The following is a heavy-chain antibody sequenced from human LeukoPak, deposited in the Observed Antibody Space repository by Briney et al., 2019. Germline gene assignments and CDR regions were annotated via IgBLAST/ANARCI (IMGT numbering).Heavy chain of an antibody. D-gene: IGHD6-19*01. V-gene: IGHV4-4*02. Sequence: PSETLSLTCAVSGGSISSSNWWSWVRQPPGKGLEWIGEIYHSGSTNYNPSLKSRVTISVDKSKNQFSLKLSSVTAADTAVYYCARVVIPVAGMGDQFDYWGQGTLVTVSS. CDR2: IYHSGST. CDR1: GGSISSSNW. J-gene: IGHJ4*02. CDR3: ARVVIPVAGMGDQFDY.